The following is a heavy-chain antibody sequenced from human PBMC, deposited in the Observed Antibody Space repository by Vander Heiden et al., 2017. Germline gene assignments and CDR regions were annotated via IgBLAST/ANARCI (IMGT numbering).Heavy chain of an antibody. D-gene: IGHD3-10*01. CDR2: ISTGSSTI. J-gene: IGHJ4*02. CDR3: ARDRGTMVRGAYFDY. V-gene: IGHV3-48*02. Sequence: EVQLVESGGGLVQTGGSLRLSCAASGFTFRSYSMNWVRQAPGKGLEWVSYISTGSSTIYYADSVKGRFTISRDNAKNSVYLQMSSLRDEDTAVYYCARDRGTMVRGAYFDYWGQGTLVTVSS. CDR1: GFTFRSYS.